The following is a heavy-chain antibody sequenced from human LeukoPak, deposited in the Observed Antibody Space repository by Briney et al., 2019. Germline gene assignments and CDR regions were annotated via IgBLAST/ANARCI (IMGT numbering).Heavy chain of an antibody. J-gene: IGHJ5*02. D-gene: IGHD6-19*01. Sequence: ASVRVSCKYSRYKFTAYYIHWIRQAPGQGLEWMGWVNPDSGDTNCTQKYEGRLTLTRDTSVTTVYMELSSLTSDDTAVYYCARVWDASGWSNWFDPWGQGTLVTVSS. CDR3: ARVWDASGWSNWFDP. V-gene: IGHV1-2*02. CDR2: VNPDSGDT. CDR1: RYKFTAYY.